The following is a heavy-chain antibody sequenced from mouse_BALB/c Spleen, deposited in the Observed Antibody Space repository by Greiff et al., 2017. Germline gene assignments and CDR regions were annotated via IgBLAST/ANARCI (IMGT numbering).Heavy chain of an antibody. CDR1: GFSLTSYG. CDR3: ASLLPQYAMDY. Sequence: VQRVESGPGLVQPSQSLSITCTVSGFSLTSYGVHWVRQSPGKGLEWLGVIWSGGSTDYNAAFISRLSISKDNSKSQVFFKMNSLQANDTAIYYCASLLPQYAMDYWGQGTSVTVSS. J-gene: IGHJ4*01. V-gene: IGHV2-2*02. D-gene: IGHD2-10*01. CDR2: IWSGGST.